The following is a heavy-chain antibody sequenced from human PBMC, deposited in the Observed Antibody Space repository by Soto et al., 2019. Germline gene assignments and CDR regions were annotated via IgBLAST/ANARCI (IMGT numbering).Heavy chain of an antibody. CDR3: AREGPAPYYYYGMDV. CDR1: GYSFTTYD. J-gene: IGHJ6*02. Sequence: ASVKVSCKTSGYSFTTYDISWVRQAPGQGLEWMGWISAYNGNTNYAQKLQGRVTMTTDTSTSTAYMELRSLRSDDTAVYYCAREGPAPYYYYGMDVWAQRSTVTVSS. V-gene: IGHV1-18*01. CDR2: ISAYNGNT.